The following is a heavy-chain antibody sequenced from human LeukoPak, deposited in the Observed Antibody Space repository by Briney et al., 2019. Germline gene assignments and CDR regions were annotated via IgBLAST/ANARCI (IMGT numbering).Heavy chain of an antibody. J-gene: IGHJ4*02. V-gene: IGHV1-24*01. D-gene: IGHD6-13*01. CDR3: ATFRRAAAYFGY. Sequence: ASVKVSCKVSGYTLTELSMHWVRQAPGKGLEWMGGFDPEDGETIYAQKFQGRVTMTEDTSTDTAYMELSSLRSEDTAVYYCATFRRAAAYFGYWGQGTLVTVSS. CDR2: FDPEDGET. CDR1: GYTLTELS.